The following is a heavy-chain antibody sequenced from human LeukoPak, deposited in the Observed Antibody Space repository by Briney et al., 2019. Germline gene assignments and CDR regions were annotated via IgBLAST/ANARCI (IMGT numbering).Heavy chain of an antibody. J-gene: IGHJ5*02. D-gene: IGHD3-10*01. CDR3: ARDLMVRGLFWFDP. CDR2: IKQDGSEK. Sequence: GGSLRLSCAASGFTFSSYWVSWVRQAPGKGLEWVANIKQDGSEKYYVDSVKGRFTISRDNAKNSLYLQMNSLRAEDTAVYYCARDLMVRGLFWFDPWGQGTLVTVSS. V-gene: IGHV3-7*01. CDR1: GFTFSSYW.